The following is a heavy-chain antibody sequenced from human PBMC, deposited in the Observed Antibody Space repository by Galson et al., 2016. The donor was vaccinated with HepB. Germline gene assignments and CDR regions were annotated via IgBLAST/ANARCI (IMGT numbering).Heavy chain of an antibody. Sequence: QSGAEVKKPRESLKISCKGSGYRFTSYWIGWVRQMPGKGLEWMGIIYPGDSDTRYSPSFQGQVTISADKSISTAYVQWSSLKASDTASYYCERGGYFSRTSCYMDDYWCQGTLVTVSA. CDR2: IYPGDSDT. J-gene: IGHJ4*02. CDR1: GYRFTSYW. D-gene: IGHD2-2*02. CDR3: ERGGYFSRTSCYMDDY. V-gene: IGHV5-51*01.